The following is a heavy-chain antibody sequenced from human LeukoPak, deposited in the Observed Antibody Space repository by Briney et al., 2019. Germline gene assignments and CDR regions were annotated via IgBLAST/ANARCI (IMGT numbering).Heavy chain of an antibody. Sequence: GGSLRLSCAASDFSFSNYWMTWLRQAPGKGLEWVANIRGDGSLKYYLDSVKGRFTISRDNAKNSLYLQMNSLRAEDTAVYYCARDANYHDSSVYYDAFDIWGQGTMVTVSS. D-gene: IGHD3-22*01. CDR2: IRGDGSLK. V-gene: IGHV3-7*01. CDR1: DFSFSNYW. CDR3: ARDANYHDSSVYYDAFDI. J-gene: IGHJ3*02.